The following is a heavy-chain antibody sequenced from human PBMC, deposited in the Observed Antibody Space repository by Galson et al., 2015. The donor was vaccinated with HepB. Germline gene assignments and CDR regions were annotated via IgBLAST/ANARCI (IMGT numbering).Heavy chain of an antibody. CDR1: GFTFSSYS. J-gene: IGHJ3*02. V-gene: IGHV3-21*01. Sequence: SLRLSCAASGFTFSSYSMNWVRQAPGKGLEWVSSISSSSSYIYYADSVKGRFTISRDNAKNSLYLQMNSLRAEDTAVYYCARERSGYGDYGGAFDIWGQGTMVTVSS. CDR2: ISSSSSYI. CDR3: ARERSGYGDYGGAFDI. D-gene: IGHD4-17*01.